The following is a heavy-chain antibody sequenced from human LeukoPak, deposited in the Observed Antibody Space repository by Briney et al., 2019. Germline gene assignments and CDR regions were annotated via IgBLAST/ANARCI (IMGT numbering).Heavy chain of an antibody. V-gene: IGHV3-53*01. Sequence: EGSLRLSCAASGFTVSSNYMSWVRQAPGKGLEWVSVIYSGGSTYYADSVKGRFTISRDNSKNTLYLQMNSLRAEDTAVYYCAKEGWLVYFDYWGQGTLVTVSS. D-gene: IGHD6-19*01. CDR1: GFTVSSNY. CDR2: IYSGGST. J-gene: IGHJ4*02. CDR3: AKEGWLVYFDY.